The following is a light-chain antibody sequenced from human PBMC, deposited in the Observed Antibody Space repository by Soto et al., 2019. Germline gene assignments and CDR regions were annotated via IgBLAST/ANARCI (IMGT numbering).Light chain of an antibody. V-gene: IGLV2-8*01. CDR2: EVN. Sequence: QSALTQPPSASGSPGQSVTISCTGTSSDVGGYNSVSWYQHHPGKAPKLMIYEVNKRPSGVPDRFSGSKSANTASLTVSGLQAVDEADYYCSSYAGSNNYVFGTGTKVTVL. CDR3: SSYAGSNNYV. J-gene: IGLJ1*01. CDR1: SSDVGGYNS.